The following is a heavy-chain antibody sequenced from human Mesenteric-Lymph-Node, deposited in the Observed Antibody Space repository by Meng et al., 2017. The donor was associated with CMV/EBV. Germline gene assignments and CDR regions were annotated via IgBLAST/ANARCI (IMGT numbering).Heavy chain of an antibody. CDR3: TKDDFGGLDY. J-gene: IGHJ4*02. CDR2: ISGSGGST. Sequence: GESLKISCAASGFTFSSYWMHWVRQAPGKGLEWVSAISGSGGSTYYADSVKGRFTISRDNSKNTVYLHMNSLRIEDTAVYFCTKDDFGGLDYWGEGTPVTVSS. D-gene: IGHD3-10*01. CDR1: GFTFSSYW. V-gene: IGHV3-23*01.